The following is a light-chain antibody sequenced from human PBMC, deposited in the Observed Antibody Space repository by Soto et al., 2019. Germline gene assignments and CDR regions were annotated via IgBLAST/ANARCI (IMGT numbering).Light chain of an antibody. Sequence: QSALTQPASVSGSPGQSITISCTGTSSDVGGNKYVSWYQHYPGKAPKLMICDVSNRPSGVSNRFSGSKSGNTASLTISGLQAEDEADYYCSALTGTTYVFGTGTKSPS. CDR2: DVS. CDR1: SSDVGGNKY. CDR3: SALTGTTYV. J-gene: IGLJ1*01. V-gene: IGLV2-14*03.